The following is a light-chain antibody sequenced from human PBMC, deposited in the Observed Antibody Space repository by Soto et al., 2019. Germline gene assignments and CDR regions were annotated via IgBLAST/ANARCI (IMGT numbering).Light chain of an antibody. CDR1: TSDIGTNA. J-gene: IGLJ1*01. CDR3: ATWHDSFYV. Sequence: SVLTQPPSASGTPGQRVTVSCSGSTSDIGTNAVNWFQHLPGTAPRLLIYTNNQRPSGVPDRFSGSKSGTSASLAISGLQSEDEATYYCATWHDSFYVFGTGTKLTVL. CDR2: TNN. V-gene: IGLV1-44*01.